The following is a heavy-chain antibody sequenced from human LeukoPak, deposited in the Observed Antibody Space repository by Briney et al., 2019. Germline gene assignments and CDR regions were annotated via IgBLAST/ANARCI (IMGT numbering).Heavy chain of an antibody. CDR2: ISAGGDFV. CDR1: GFPFSTHS. Sequence: PGGSLRLSCAASGFPFSTHSLNWVRQAPGKGLEWVSSISAGGDFVYYGDSVKGRFTISRDNSKNTLYLQMNSLRAEDTAVYYCAKDKRGYSYGYDYWGQGTLVTVSS. V-gene: IGHV3-23*01. CDR3: AKDKRGYSYGYDY. D-gene: IGHD5-18*01. J-gene: IGHJ4*02.